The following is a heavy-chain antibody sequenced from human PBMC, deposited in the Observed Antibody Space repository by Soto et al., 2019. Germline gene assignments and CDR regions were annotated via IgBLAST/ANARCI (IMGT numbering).Heavy chain of an antibody. CDR3: ARSKQVGATKSADYYYYGMDV. Sequence: GASVKVSCKASGGTFSSYAISWVRQAPGQGLEWMGGIIPIFGTANYAQKFQGRVTITADESTSTAYMELSSLRSEDTAVYYCARSKQVGATKSADYYYYGMDVWSQGTTVPVSS. J-gene: IGHJ6*02. V-gene: IGHV1-69*13. CDR2: IIPIFGTA. D-gene: IGHD2-15*01. CDR1: GGTFSSYA.